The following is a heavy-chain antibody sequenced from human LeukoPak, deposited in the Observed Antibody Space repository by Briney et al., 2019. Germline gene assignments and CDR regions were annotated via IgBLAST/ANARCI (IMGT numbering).Heavy chain of an antibody. Sequence: GASVKASCKASGGTFSSYAISWVRQAPGQGLEWMGGIIPIFGTANYARKFQGRVTITTDESTSTAYMELSSLRSEDTAVYYCAGSGSYYRAYYYMDVWGKGTTVTVSS. V-gene: IGHV1-69*05. J-gene: IGHJ6*03. D-gene: IGHD1-26*01. CDR2: IIPIFGTA. CDR3: AGSGSYYRAYYYMDV. CDR1: GGTFSSYA.